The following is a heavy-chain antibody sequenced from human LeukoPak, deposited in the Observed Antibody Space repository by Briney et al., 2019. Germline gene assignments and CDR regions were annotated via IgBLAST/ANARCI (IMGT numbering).Heavy chain of an antibody. D-gene: IGHD5-18*01. J-gene: IGHJ4*02. CDR3: ARGSQLWLPFDY. CDR1: GGSISSYY. Sequence: SETLSLTCTVSGGSISSYYWSWLRQPPGKGLEWIGYIYYSGSTNYNPSLKSRVTISVDTSKNQFSLKLSSVTAADTAAYYCARGSQLWLPFDYWGQGTLVTVSS. CDR2: IYYSGST. V-gene: IGHV4-59*01.